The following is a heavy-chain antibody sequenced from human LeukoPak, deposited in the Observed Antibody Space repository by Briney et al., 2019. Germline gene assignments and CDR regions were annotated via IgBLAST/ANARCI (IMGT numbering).Heavy chain of an antibody. CDR3: AGGGFGEAYYYYYYMDV. Sequence: GGSLRLSCAASGFTFSNCAMNWVRQAPGKGLEWVSNITSGRSTIYYADSVKGRFTISRDNSKNTLFLQMKSLRAEDTAVYYCAGGGFGEAYYYYYYMDVWGKGTTVTVSS. D-gene: IGHD3-10*01. CDR1: GFTFSNCA. J-gene: IGHJ6*03. CDR2: ITSGRSTI. V-gene: IGHV3-48*03.